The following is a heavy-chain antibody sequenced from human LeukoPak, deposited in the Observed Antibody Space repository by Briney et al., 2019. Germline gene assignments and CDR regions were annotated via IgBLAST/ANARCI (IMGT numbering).Heavy chain of an antibody. J-gene: IGHJ4*02. CDR3: ARDCRADRAVAGTGDY. Sequence: GSLRLSCAASGFTFSSYWMSWVRQAPGRGLEWVANIKQDGSEKYYVDSVKGRFTISRDNAKNSLYLLMNSLRAEDTAVYYCARDCRADRAVAGTGDYWGQGTLVTVSS. CDR1: GFTFSSYW. V-gene: IGHV3-7*03. CDR2: IKQDGSEK. D-gene: IGHD6-19*01.